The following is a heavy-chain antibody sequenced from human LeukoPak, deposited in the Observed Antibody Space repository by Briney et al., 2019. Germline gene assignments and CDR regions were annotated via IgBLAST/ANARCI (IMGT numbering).Heavy chain of an antibody. CDR3: ARQTGSGLFTLP. V-gene: IGHV4-59*08. D-gene: IGHD3/OR15-3a*01. CDR2: IYYSGST. CDR1: GGSISSHY. Sequence: SETLSLTCTVSGGSISSHYWSWIRQPPGKGLEWIGYIYYSGSTNYNPSLKSRVTISVDTSKNQFSLRLTSVTAADTAVYYCARQTGSGLFTLPGGQGTLVTVSS. J-gene: IGHJ4*02.